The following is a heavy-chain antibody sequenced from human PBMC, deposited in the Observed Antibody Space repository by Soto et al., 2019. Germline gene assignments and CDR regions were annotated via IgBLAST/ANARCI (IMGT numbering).Heavy chain of an antibody. CDR1: GFTFSSYA. CDR2: ISGSGGST. CDR3: AKDMIVVVIADAFDI. V-gene: IGHV3-23*01. D-gene: IGHD3-22*01. J-gene: IGHJ3*02. Sequence: EVQLLESGGGLVQPGGSLRLSCAASGFTFSSYAMSWVRQAPGKGLEWVSAISGSGGSTYYADSVKGRFTISRDNSKNTLYLQLSSLRAEDTAVYYCAKDMIVVVIADAFDIWGQGTMVTVSS.